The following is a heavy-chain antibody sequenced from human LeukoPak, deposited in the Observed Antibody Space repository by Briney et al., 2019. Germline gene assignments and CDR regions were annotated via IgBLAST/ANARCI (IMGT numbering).Heavy chain of an antibody. J-gene: IGHJ4*02. CDR3: ARDLYRIVVVPHYFDY. CDR1: GFTFSSYN. D-gene: IGHD3-22*01. V-gene: IGHV3-48*01. Sequence: PGGSLRLSCAASGFTFSSYNMNWVRQAPGKGLEWVSYISSSSSTIYYADSVKGRFTISRDNAKNSLYLQMNSLRAEDTAVYYCARDLYRIVVVPHYFDYWGQGTLVTVSS. CDR2: ISSSSSTI.